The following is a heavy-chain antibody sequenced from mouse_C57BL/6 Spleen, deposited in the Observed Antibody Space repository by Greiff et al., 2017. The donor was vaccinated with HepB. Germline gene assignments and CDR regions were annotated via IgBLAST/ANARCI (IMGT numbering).Heavy chain of an antibody. J-gene: IGHJ4*01. CDR1: GYAFSSSW. CDR2: IYPGDGDT. Sequence: LVESGPELVKPGASVKISCKASGYAFSSSWMNWVKQRPGKGLEWIGRIYPGDGDTNYNGKFKGKATLTADKSSSTAYMQLSSLTSEDSAVYFCARPTGSSYDYAMDYWGQGTSVTVSS. D-gene: IGHD1-1*01. V-gene: IGHV1-82*01. CDR3: ARPTGSSYDYAMDY.